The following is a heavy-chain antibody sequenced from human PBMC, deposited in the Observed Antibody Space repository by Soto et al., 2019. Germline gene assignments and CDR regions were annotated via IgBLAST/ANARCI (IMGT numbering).Heavy chain of an antibody. CDR2: MNPNSGNT. CDR1: GYSFTSYD. J-gene: IGHJ4*02. CDR3: AITHLRFGEHHY. V-gene: IGHV1-8*01. Sequence: QVQLVQSGAEVKKPGASVKVSWKASGYSFTSYDINWVRQATGQGLEWMGWMNPNSGNTGYAQKFQGRVTMTRNTSISTAYMELSSLRSEDTAVYYCAITHLRFGEHHYWGQGTLVTVSS. D-gene: IGHD3-10*01.